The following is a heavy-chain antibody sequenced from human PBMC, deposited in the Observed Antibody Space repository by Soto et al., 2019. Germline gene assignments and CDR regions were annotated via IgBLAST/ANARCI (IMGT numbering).Heavy chain of an antibody. V-gene: IGHV5-51*03. D-gene: IGHD2-15*01. CDR2: IYPSDSDI. Sequence: KAGKSLKISCKGSGYTFTSYWIGWVRQMPGEGLEWMGVIYPSDSDIRYSPSFQGKVTISADKSITTAYLQWSSLKAADTAMYYCVRSGTSSGRFSDYWGQGTLVTVSS. CDR3: VRSGTSSGRFSDY. J-gene: IGHJ4*02. CDR1: GYTFTSYW.